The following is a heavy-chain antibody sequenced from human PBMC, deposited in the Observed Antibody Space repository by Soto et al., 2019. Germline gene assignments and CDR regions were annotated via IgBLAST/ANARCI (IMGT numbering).Heavy chain of an antibody. CDR1: GFTFSSYS. D-gene: IGHD5-18*01. Sequence: GGSLRLSCAASGFTFSSYSMSWVRQAPWKGLEWVSAISGSGVSTYYADSVKGRFTISRDNSKNTLYLQMNSLRAEDTAVYYCAKDPGYSYGYGQIDYFGQGTLVAFSS. J-gene: IGHJ4*02. V-gene: IGHV3-23*01. CDR2: ISGSGVST. CDR3: AKDPGYSYGYGQIDY.